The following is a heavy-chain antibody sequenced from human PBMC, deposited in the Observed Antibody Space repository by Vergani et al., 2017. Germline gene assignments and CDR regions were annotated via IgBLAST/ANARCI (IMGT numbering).Heavy chain of an antibody. CDR3: AGGFSR. CDR1: GYTFTNYG. D-gene: IGHD6-13*01. J-gene: IGHJ4*02. V-gene: IGHV1-18*01. CDR2: ISAYNGDT. Sequence: QVQLVQSGAEVKKPGASVKVSCKTSGYTFTNYGISWVRQAPGQGLEWMGWISAYNGDTKYAQKLQGRVTMTRDTSTSTGYMELRSLRSDYTAVYYCAGGFSRWSQGTLVTVSS.